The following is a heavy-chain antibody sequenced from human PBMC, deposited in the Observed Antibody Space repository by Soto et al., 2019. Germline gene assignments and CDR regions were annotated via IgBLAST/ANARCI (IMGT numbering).Heavy chain of an antibody. Sequence: PGGSLRLSCAASEFTFSSYGMHWVRQAPGKGLEWVAVISYDGSNKYYADSVKGRFTISRDNSKNTLYLQMNSLRAEDTAVYYSLTFGPGMDVWGQGTTVTVS. CDR3: LTFGPGMDV. D-gene: IGHD3-16*01. J-gene: IGHJ6*02. V-gene: IGHV3-30*03. CDR1: EFTFSSYG. CDR2: ISYDGSNK.